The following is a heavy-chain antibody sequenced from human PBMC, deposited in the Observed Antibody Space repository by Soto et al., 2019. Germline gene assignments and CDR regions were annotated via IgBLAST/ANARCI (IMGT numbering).Heavy chain of an antibody. CDR3: ARDRYSSSSGAYYYGMDV. CDR1: GDSVSSNSAA. V-gene: IGHV6-1*01. CDR2: TYYRSKWYN. J-gene: IGHJ6*02. Sequence: SQTLSLTCAISGDSVSSNSAAWNWIRQSPSRGLEWLGRTYYRSKWYNDYAVSVKSRITINPDTSKNQFSLQLNSVTPEDTAVYYCARDRYSSSSGAYYYGMDVWGQGTTVTVSS. D-gene: IGHD6-6*01.